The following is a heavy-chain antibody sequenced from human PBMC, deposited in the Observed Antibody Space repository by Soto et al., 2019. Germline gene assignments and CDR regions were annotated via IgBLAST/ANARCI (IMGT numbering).Heavy chain of an antibody. CDR1: GFIFSNYA. J-gene: IGHJ5*02. D-gene: IGHD1-26*01. CDR2: IRCDSYGA. CDR3: ANGRSENGLDWLYT. V-gene: IGHV3-23*01. Sequence: QLLESGGGVVQPGGSLRLSCTASGFIFSNYAMIWIRQAPGKGLEWVGTIRCDSYGAYYAYSVRGRFTISRDNSKNTMSRQLNSLRADDTAIYYCANGRSENGLDWLYTWGQGTLVTVSS.